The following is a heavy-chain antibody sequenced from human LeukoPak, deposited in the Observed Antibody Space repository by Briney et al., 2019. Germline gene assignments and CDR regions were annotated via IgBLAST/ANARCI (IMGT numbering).Heavy chain of an antibody. D-gene: IGHD3-22*01. J-gene: IGHJ5*02. CDR3: ARDSRYYDSSGYIP. Sequence: PSETLSLTCTVSGGSISSSSYYWGWIRQPPGKGLEWIGSIYYSGSTHYNPSLKSRVTISVDTSKNQFSLKLSSVTAADTAVYYCARDSRYYDSSGYIPWGQGTLVTVSS. CDR1: GGSISSSSYY. V-gene: IGHV4-39*07. CDR2: IYYSGST.